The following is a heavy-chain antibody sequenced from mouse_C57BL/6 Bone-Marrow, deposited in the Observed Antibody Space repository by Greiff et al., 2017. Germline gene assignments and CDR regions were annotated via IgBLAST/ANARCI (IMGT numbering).Heavy chain of an antibody. Sequence: LEESGPGLVKPSQSLSLTCSVTGYSITSGYYWNWIRQFPGNKLEWMGYISYDGSNNYNPSLKNRISITRDTSKNQFFLKLNSVTTEDTATYYCARESYDGFAYWGQGTLVTVSA. D-gene: IGHD2-3*01. J-gene: IGHJ3*01. V-gene: IGHV3-6*01. CDR3: ARESYDGFAY. CDR2: ISYDGSN. CDR1: GYSITSGYY.